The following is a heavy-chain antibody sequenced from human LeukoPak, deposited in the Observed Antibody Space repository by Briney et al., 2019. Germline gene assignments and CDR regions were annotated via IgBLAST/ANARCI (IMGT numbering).Heavy chain of an antibody. Sequence: SQTLSLTCAISGDSVSSKTVAWNWIRQSPSRGLKWLGKTAYRSRWFTDYAVPVKGRITINPDTSKNQFSLELNSVTPEDTAVYYCARDPRYAAGIFFDYWGQGILVTVSS. D-gene: IGHD2-2*01. J-gene: IGHJ4*02. CDR3: ARDPRYAAGIFFDY. V-gene: IGHV6-1*01. CDR1: GDSVSSKTVA. CDR2: TAYRSRWFT.